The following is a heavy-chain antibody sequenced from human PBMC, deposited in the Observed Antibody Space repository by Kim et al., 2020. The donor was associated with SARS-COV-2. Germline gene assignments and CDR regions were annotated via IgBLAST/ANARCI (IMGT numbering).Heavy chain of an antibody. V-gene: IGHV3-30*18. Sequence: GGSLRLSCAASGFTFSSYGMHWVRQAPGKGLEWVAVISYDGSNKYYADSVKGRFTISRDNSKNTLYLQMNSLRAEDTAVYYCAKTTSGGYSNAAELWGQGTLVTVSS. CDR1: GFTFSSYG. D-gene: IGHD3-10*01. CDR3: AKTTSGGYSNAAEL. J-gene: IGHJ4*02. CDR2: ISYDGSNK.